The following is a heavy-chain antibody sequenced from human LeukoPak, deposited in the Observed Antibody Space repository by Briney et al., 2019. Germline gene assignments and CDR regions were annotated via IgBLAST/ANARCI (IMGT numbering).Heavy chain of an antibody. J-gene: IGHJ6*03. Sequence: GESLKISCAASGFTFSSYWMHWVRQAPGKGLVWVSRINSDGSSTSYADSVKGRFTISRDNAKNTLYLQMNSLRAEDTAVYYCAREGAYYDSSGYYYYYYYMDVWGKGSTVTVSS. CDR2: INSDGSST. CDR3: AREGAYYDSSGYYYYYYYMDV. D-gene: IGHD3-22*01. V-gene: IGHV3-74*01. CDR1: GFTFSSYW.